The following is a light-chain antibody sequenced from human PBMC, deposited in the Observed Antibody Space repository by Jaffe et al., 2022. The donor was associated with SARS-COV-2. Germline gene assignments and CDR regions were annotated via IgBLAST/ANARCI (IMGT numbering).Light chain of an antibody. V-gene: IGLV2-14*01. CDR1: SSDIGSYTH. Sequence: QSALTQPASVSGSPGQSITISCTGTSSDIGSYTHVSWYQKSPGKAPKLLIYGTRSRAPGVSDRFSASKSANTASLTISGLLADDESDYYCSSLTGRYSLVFGGGTKVTVL. CDR3: SSLTGRYSLV. J-gene: IGLJ3*02. CDR2: GTR.